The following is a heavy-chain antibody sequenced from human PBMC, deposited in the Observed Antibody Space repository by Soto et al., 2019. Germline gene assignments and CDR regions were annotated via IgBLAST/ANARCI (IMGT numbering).Heavy chain of an antibody. CDR3: ARESYSSSWSFDY. V-gene: IGHV3-74*01. D-gene: IGHD6-13*01. CDR2: INSDGSST. Sequence: PGGSLRLSCVAYGFTFSSYWMSWVRQAPGKGLVWVSRINSDGSSTSYADSVKGRFTISRDNAKNTLYLQMNSLRAEDTAVYYCARESYSSSWSFDYWGQGTLVTVSS. CDR1: GFTFSSYW. J-gene: IGHJ4*02.